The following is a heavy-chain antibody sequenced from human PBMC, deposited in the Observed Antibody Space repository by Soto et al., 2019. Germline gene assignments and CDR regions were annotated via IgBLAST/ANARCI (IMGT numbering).Heavy chain of an antibody. J-gene: IGHJ6*02. V-gene: IGHV4-31*03. CDR2: IYYSGST. D-gene: IGHD6-13*01. CDR3: ARDLQYSRLFYGMDV. CDR1: GGSISSGGYY. Sequence: PSETLSLTCTFSGGSISSGGYYWSWIRQHPGKGLEWIGYIYYSGSTYYNPSLKSRVTISVDTSKNQFSLKLSSVTAADTAVYYCARDLQYSRLFYGMDVWGQGTTVTVSS.